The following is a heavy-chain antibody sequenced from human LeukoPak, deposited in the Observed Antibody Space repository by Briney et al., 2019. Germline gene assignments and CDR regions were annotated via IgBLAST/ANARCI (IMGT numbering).Heavy chain of an antibody. CDR3: ASTMIVVVIMTHAFDI. J-gene: IGHJ3*02. D-gene: IGHD3-22*01. CDR2: IYYSGST. Sequence: SETLSLTCTVSGGSISSSSYYWGWIRQPPGKGLEWIGSIYYSGSTYYNPSLKSRVTISVDTSKNQFSLKLSSVTAPDTAVYYCASTMIVVVIMTHAFDIWGQGTMVTVSS. V-gene: IGHV4-39*01. CDR1: GGSISSSSYY.